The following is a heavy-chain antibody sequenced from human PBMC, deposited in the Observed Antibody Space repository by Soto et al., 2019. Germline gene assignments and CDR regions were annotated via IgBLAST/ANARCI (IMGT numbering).Heavy chain of an antibody. D-gene: IGHD6-6*01. CDR3: AREHSSSSGGYYYYGMDV. V-gene: IGHV1-69*01. Sequence: QVQLVQSGAEVKKPGSSVKVSCKASGGTFSSYAISWVRQAPGQGLEWMGGIIPIFGTANYAQKFQGRVTITADESTSTAYMELSSLRSEDTAVYYCAREHSSSSGGYYYYGMDVWGQGTTVTVSS. CDR1: GGTFSSYA. CDR2: IIPIFGTA. J-gene: IGHJ6*02.